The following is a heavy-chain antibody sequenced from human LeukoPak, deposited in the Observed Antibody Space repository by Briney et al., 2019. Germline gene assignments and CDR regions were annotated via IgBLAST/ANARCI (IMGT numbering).Heavy chain of an antibody. CDR3: ARENYSYSGSYYLDY. CDR2: ISYDGSNK. CDR1: GFTFSSYA. J-gene: IGHJ4*02. Sequence: PGGSLRLSCAASGFTFSSYAMHWVRQAPGKGLEWVAVISYDGSNKYYADSVKGRFTISRDNSKNTLYLQMNSLRAEDTAVYYCARENYSYSGSYYLDYWGQGTLVTVSS. D-gene: IGHD1-26*01. V-gene: IGHV3-30-3*01.